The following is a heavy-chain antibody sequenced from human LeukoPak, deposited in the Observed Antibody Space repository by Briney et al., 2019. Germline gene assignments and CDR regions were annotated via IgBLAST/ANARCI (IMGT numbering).Heavy chain of an antibody. Sequence: GGSLRLSCAASGFTFGDYAMHWVRQAPGKGLEWVSGITWNSDNIDYADSVKGRFTISRDNSKNTLYLQMNSPRAEDTAVYYCAKESRRGYSYGLMDVWGQGTTVTVSS. CDR2: ITWNSDNI. V-gene: IGHV3-9*01. CDR3: AKESRRGYSYGLMDV. CDR1: GFTFGDYA. D-gene: IGHD5-18*01. J-gene: IGHJ6*02.